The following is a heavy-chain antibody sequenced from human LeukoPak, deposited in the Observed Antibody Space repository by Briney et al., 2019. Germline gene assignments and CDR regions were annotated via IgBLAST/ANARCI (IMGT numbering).Heavy chain of an antibody. CDR2: IYSGGST. CDR3: AREGPRYDSSGYCPYYFDY. CDR1: GFTVSSNY. Sequence: GGSLRLSCAASGFTVSSNYMSWVRQAPGKGLEWVSVIYSGGSTYYADSVKGRFTISRDNSKNTLYLQMNSLRAEDTAVYYCAREGPRYDSSGYCPYYFDYWGQGTLVTVSS. D-gene: IGHD3-22*01. V-gene: IGHV3-66*02. J-gene: IGHJ4*02.